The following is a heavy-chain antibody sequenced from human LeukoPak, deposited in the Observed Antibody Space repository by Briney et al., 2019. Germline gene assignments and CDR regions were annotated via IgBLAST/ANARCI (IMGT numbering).Heavy chain of an antibody. CDR3: ARDATVAYSFDY. CDR1: GFTFSSYW. CDR2: IKQDGSEK. Sequence: PGGSLRLSCVVSGFTFSSYWMSWVRQAPGKGLEWVANIKQDGSEKYYVDSVKGRFTMSRDNAKNSLYLQMNSLRAEDTAVYYCARDATVAYSFDYWGQGTLITVSS. J-gene: IGHJ4*02. V-gene: IGHV3-7*01. D-gene: IGHD4-23*01.